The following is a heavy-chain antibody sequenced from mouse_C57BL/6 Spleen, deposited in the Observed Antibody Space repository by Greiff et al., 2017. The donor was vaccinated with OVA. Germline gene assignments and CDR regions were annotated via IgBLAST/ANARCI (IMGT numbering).Heavy chain of an antibody. CDR3: AREPHAMDY. D-gene: IGHD6-1*01. Sequence: EVQGVESGGGLVQPGGSLSLSCAASGFTFTDYYMSWVRQPPGKALEWVGFIRNKANGYTTEYSASVKGLFTISRDNSQSILYLQMNALRAEDSATYYCAREPHAMDYWGQGTSVTVSS. CDR1: GFTFTDYY. J-gene: IGHJ4*01. CDR2: IRNKANGYTT. V-gene: IGHV7-3*01.